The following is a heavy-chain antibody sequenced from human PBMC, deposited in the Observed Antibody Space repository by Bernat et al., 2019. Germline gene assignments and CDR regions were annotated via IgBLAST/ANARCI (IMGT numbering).Heavy chain of an antibody. CDR2: IKSKTDGGTT. CDR1: GFTFRNAW. J-gene: IGHJ4*02. V-gene: IGHV3-15*07. Sequence: EGKRGEGGGGGGKMGGSLRLAGAASGFTFRNAWMNWVRQGPGKGLEWVGRIKSKTDGGTTDDAAPVKGRFTISRDDSKNTLYLQMNSLKTEDTAVYYCTTGGSCFDCFDYWGQGTLVTVSS. D-gene: IGHD2-15*01. CDR3: TTGGSCFDCFDY.